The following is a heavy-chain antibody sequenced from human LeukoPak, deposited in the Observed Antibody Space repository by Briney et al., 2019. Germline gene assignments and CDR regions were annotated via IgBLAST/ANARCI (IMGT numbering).Heavy chain of an antibody. V-gene: IGHV3-23*01. Sequence: GGSLRLSCVASGFTFSNYAVSWVRQAPGKGLEWVSGIFGNTGSTYYADSVKGRVTISRDNSRNTVYLQMNSLRAEDTAVYYCAKDRTYYYDFSAYYFSPPLQHYWGQGTLVTVSS. CDR3: AKDRTYYYDFSAYYFSPPLQHY. D-gene: IGHD3-22*01. CDR2: IFGNTGST. J-gene: IGHJ4*02. CDR1: GFTFSNYA.